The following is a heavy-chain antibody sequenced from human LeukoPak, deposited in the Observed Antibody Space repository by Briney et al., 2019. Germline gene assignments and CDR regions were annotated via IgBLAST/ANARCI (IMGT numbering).Heavy chain of an antibody. Sequence: ASVKVSCKASGDTFTSYGFSWVRQAPGQGLEWMGWISGYNGNTRYAENFQGRVIMTTDTSTGTVFMGLTSLGSDDTAVYYCATDTSGLHYWGQGTLITVSS. CDR3: ATDTSGLHY. CDR2: ISGYNGNT. CDR1: GDTFTSYG. V-gene: IGHV1-18*01. D-gene: IGHD3-22*01. J-gene: IGHJ4*02.